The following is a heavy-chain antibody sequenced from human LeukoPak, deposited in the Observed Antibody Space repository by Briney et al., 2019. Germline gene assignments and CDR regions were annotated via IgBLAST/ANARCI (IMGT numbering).Heavy chain of an antibody. D-gene: IGHD3-10*01. V-gene: IGHV3-64*01. J-gene: IGHJ6*03. CDR1: GFTFSSYA. Sequence: PGGSLRLSRAPSGFTFSSYAVHWVRQAPGKGLEYVSAITSDGGRTYYANSVKGRFTISRDNSKNTLYLQMGSLRAEDMAVYYCARSRGLDVHYYYYMDVWGKGTTVTVSS. CDR3: ARSRGLDVHYYYYMDV. CDR2: ITSDGGRT.